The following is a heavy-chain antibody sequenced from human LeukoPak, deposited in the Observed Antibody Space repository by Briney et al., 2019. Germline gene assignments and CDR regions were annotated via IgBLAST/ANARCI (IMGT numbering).Heavy chain of an antibody. J-gene: IGHJ5*02. CDR3: AREWIAAAGTGGDWFDP. Sequence: GGSLRLSCAASGFTFSNYAMHWVRQAPGKGLEWVAVISYDGIIKYYADSVKGRFTISRDNSTLYLQMNSLRPEDTAVYYCAREWIAAAGTGGDWFDPWGQGTLVTVSS. CDR1: GFTFSNYA. V-gene: IGHV3-30*04. CDR2: ISYDGIIK. D-gene: IGHD6-13*01.